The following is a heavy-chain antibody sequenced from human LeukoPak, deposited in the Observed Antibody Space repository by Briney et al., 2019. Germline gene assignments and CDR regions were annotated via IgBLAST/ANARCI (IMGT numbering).Heavy chain of an antibody. CDR1: GFSFSGYS. J-gene: IGHJ4*02. CDR3: VNRYDKSGYDFDY. V-gene: IGHV3-23*01. Sequence: GGSLRLSCAASGFSFSGYSMSWVRQAPGKGLEWVSAIKSGGGTYYADSVKGRFTISRDNSKNTVYLEMSSLRGEDTAIYYCVNRYDKSGYDFDYWGQGTLVTVSS. CDR2: IKSGGGT. D-gene: IGHD3-22*01.